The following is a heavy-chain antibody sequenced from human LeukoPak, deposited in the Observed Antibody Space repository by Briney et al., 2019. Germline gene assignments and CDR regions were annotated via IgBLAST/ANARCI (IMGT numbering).Heavy chain of an antibody. V-gene: IGHV3-30*18. CDR3: AKGPLITPLDY. CDR2: ISYDGSNK. D-gene: IGHD3-22*01. CDR1: GFTFSNYG. Sequence: GRSLRLSCAASGFTFSNYGMHWVRQAPGKGLEWVAVISYDGSNKYYADSVKGRFTISRDNSKNTLYLQMNSLRAEDTAVYYCAKGPLITPLDYWGQGTLVTVSS. J-gene: IGHJ4*02.